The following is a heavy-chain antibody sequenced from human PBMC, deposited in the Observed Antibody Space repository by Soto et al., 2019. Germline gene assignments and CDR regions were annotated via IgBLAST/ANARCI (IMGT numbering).Heavy chain of an antibody. D-gene: IGHD1-26*01. J-gene: IGHJ5*02. CDR1: GGTFSSYA. CDR3: ARSILRGATLINWLDP. Sequence: ASVKVSCKASGGTFSSYAISWVRQAPGQGLEWMGGIIPIFGTANYAQKFQGRVTITADESTSTAYMELSSLRSEDTAVYYCARSILRGATLINWLDPWGQGTMVTVYS. V-gene: IGHV1-69*13. CDR2: IIPIFGTA.